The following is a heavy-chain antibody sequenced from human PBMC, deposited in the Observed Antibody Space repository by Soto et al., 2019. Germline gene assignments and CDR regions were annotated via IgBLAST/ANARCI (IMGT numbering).Heavy chain of an antibody. Sequence: QVQLVQSGAEVKKPGSSVKVSCKASGGTFNTYNINWVRQAPGQGLEWMGGILPIFGTTNYAQRFQGRVTITADDPTSTAYIELSSLRSEDTAVYYCARDETGDSYYYYYGMDVWGQGTTVTVTS. CDR2: ILPIFGTT. CDR3: ARDETGDSYYYYYGMDV. D-gene: IGHD7-27*01. J-gene: IGHJ6*02. CDR1: GGTFNTYN. V-gene: IGHV1-69*01.